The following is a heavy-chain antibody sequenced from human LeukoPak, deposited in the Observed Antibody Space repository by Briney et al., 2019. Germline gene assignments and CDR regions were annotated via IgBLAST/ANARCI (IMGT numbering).Heavy chain of an antibody. CDR1: GSGFTFSEFW. CDR2: IKGDGSET. J-gene: IGHJ6*03. Sequence: GGSLRLSCVASGSGFTFSEFWMGWVRQAPGERLEWVANIKGDGSETYYVDSVKGRFTISRDNVKNSVYLQMNSLRADDTSLYRCAREAHCGGPSCFAVNYMDVWGKGTTVTVSS. CDR3: AREAHCGGPSCFAVNYMDV. V-gene: IGHV3-7*01. D-gene: IGHD2-21*01.